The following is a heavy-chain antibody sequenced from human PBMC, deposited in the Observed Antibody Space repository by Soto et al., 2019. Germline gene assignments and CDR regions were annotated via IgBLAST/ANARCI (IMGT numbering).Heavy chain of an antibody. CDR1: GYMFTTYG. D-gene: IGHD6-6*01. V-gene: IGHV1-18*04. Sequence: WASVKVSCKTSGYMFTTYGISWVRQAPGQGLEWIAWISAYNGNKKYAQKFQGRVTMTTDTSTTTVSMELRNLTSDDTGTYFCARTGGGMAARPLEYWGQGTLVTVSS. CDR3: ARTGGGMAARPLEY. J-gene: IGHJ4*02. CDR2: ISAYNGNK.